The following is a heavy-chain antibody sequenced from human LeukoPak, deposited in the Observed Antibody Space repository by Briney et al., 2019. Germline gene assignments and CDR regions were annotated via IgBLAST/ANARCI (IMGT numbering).Heavy chain of an antibody. CDR2: ISSSGSTI. CDR3: ARDPIYTFDGPEYFQH. D-gene: IGHD2-2*02. J-gene: IGHJ1*01. CDR1: GFTFSSYE. Sequence: GGTLRLSCAASGFTFSSYEMNWVRQAPAKGLEGVSYISSSGSTIYYADSVKGRFTISRDNAKNSLYLQMNSLRAEDTAVYYCARDPIYTFDGPEYFQHWGQGTLVTVSS. V-gene: IGHV3-48*03.